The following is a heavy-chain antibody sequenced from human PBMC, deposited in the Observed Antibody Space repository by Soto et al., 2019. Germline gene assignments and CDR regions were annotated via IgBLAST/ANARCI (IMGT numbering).Heavy chain of an antibody. CDR3: ARAPSLGRVGKSSSFDY. D-gene: IGHD6-13*01. CDR1: GGSFSGYY. J-gene: IGHJ4*02. V-gene: IGHV4-34*01. CDR2: INHSGST. Sequence: SETLSLTCAVYGGSFSGYYWSWIRQPPGKGLEWIGEINHSGSTNYNPSLKSRVTISVDTSKNQFSLKLSSVTAADTAVYYCARAPSLGRVGKSSSFDYWGQGTLVTVSS.